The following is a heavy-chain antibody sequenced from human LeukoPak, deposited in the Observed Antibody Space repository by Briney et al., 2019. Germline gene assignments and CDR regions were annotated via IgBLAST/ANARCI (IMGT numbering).Heavy chain of an antibody. CDR1: GGSISSSNW. CDR3: ARETYSYGYASGGAFDI. V-gene: IGHV4-4*02. Sequence: SGTLSLTCAVSGGSISSSNWWSWVRQPPGKGLEWIGEMYPSGSTNYNPSLKSRVTISIDKSKNQFSLKLSSVTAADTAVYYCARETYSYGYASGGAFDIWGQGTMVTVSS. D-gene: IGHD5-18*01. J-gene: IGHJ3*02. CDR2: MYPSGST.